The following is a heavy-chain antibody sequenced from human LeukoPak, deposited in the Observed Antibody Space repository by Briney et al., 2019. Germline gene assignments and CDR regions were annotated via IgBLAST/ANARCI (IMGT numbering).Heavy chain of an antibody. CDR1: GGSISSSSYY. Sequence: SETLSLTCTVSGGSISSSSYYWGWIRQPPGKGLEWIGSIYYSGSTYYNPSLKSRVTISVDTSKNQFSLKLSSVTAAGTAAYYCASQYYYDSSGYYYLNWFDPWGQGTLVTVSS. CDR2: IYYSGST. V-gene: IGHV4-39*01. CDR3: ASQYYYDSSGYYYLNWFDP. D-gene: IGHD3-22*01. J-gene: IGHJ5*02.